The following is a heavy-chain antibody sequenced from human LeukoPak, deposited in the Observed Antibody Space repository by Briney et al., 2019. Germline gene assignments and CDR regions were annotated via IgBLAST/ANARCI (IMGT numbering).Heavy chain of an antibody. CDR3: ARDRENYYGMDV. J-gene: IGHJ6*02. V-gene: IGHV3-23*01. CDR2: ISGSGGST. Sequence: GGSLRLSCAASGFSFSSYAMSWVRQAPGKGLEWVSAISGSGGSTYYADSVKGRCTPSRHNSKHTLYLQMNSLRAEDTAVYYCARDRENYYGMDVWGQGTTVTVSS. CDR1: GFSFSSYA.